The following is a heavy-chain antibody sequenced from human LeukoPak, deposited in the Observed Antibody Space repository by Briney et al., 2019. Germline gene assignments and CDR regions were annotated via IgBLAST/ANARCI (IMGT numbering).Heavy chain of an antibody. V-gene: IGHV3-21*01. CDR3: ARDWREYYYDSSGTSRYYYYMDV. D-gene: IGHD3-22*01. CDR1: GFTFSSYS. J-gene: IGHJ6*03. Sequence: PGGSLRLSCAASGFTFSSYSMNWVRQAPGKGLEWVSSISSSSSYIYYADSVKGRFTISRDNAKNSLYLQMNSLRAEDTAVYYCARDWREYYYDSSGTSRYYYYMDVWGKGTTVTVSS. CDR2: ISSSSSYI.